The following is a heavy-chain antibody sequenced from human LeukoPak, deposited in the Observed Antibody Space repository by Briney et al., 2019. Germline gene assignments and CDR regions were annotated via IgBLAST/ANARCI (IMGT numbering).Heavy chain of an antibody. CDR2: MNPNSGNT. CDR3: ARVGQSRWVRGKRGDDY. D-gene: IGHD3-10*01. V-gene: IGHV1-8*01. CDR1: GYTFTSYD. J-gene: IGHJ4*02. Sequence: GASVKVSCKASGYTFTSYDINWVRQATGQGLEWMGWMNPNSGNTGYAQKFQGRVTMTRNTSISTAYMELSSLRSEDTAVYYCARVGQSRWVRGKRGDDYWGQGTLVTVSS.